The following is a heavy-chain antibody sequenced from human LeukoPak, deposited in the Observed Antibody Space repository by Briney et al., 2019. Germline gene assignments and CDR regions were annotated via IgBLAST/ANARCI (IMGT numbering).Heavy chain of an antibody. CDR3: TRDLLGGSGTFDP. V-gene: IGHV1-2*02. CDR2: INPDSGDT. Sequence: ASVKVSCKASGYTFTGYYLHWVRHAPGQGLEWIGWINPDSGDTNYLQKFQGRVTMTRDTSISTAYMELSRLSSDDTAVYYCTRDLLGGSGTFDPWGQGTLVTVSS. CDR1: GYTFTGYY. D-gene: IGHD3-10*01. J-gene: IGHJ5*02.